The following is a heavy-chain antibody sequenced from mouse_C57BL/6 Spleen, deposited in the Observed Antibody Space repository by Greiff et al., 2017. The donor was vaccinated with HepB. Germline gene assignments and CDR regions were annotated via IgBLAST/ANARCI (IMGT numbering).Heavy chain of an antibody. CDR1: GFSLTSYA. Sequence: VQGVESGPGLVAPSQSLSITCTVSGFSLTSYAINWVRQPPGKGLEWLGVIWTGGGTNYNSALKSRLSISKDNSKSQVFLKMNSLQTDDTARYYCARNPGSSFFYFDYWGQGTTLTVSS. CDR2: IWTGGGT. D-gene: IGHD1-1*01. V-gene: IGHV2-9-1*01. J-gene: IGHJ2*01. CDR3: ARNPGSSFFYFDY.